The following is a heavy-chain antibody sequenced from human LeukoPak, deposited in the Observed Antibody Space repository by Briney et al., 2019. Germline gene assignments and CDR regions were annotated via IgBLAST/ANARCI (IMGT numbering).Heavy chain of an antibody. D-gene: IGHD3-22*01. J-gene: IGHJ4*02. Sequence: GGSLRLSCVASGFTFRSYAMNWVRQAPGKGLERVSTLSGGGGGTYYADSVKGRFTISRDNSKSTLYLQMKSLRAEDTAVYFCAKSDAYDTTYYFDFWGQGTLVTVSS. CDR2: LSGGGGGT. CDR3: AKSDAYDTTYYFDF. CDR1: GFTFRSYA. V-gene: IGHV3-23*01.